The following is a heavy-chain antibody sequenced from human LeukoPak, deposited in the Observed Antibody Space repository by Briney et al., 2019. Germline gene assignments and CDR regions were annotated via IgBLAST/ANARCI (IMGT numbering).Heavy chain of an antibody. CDR3: AKNDGYFSGHYFDY. D-gene: IGHD5-24*01. Sequence: GGSLRLSCAASGFTFSCYAMSWVRQAPGKWLEWVSAISGSGGSTYYADSVKGRFTISRDNSKNTLYLQMNSLRAEDTAVYYCAKNDGYFSGHYFDYWGQGTLVTVSS. V-gene: IGHV3-23*01. CDR1: GFTFSCYA. J-gene: IGHJ4*02. CDR2: ISGSGGST.